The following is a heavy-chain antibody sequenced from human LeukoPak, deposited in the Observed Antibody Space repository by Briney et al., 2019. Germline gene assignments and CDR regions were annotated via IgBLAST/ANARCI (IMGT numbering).Heavy chain of an antibody. V-gene: IGHV1-2*02. CDR1: GYTFTGYY. CDR2: MNPHSGGT. Sequence: ASVKVSCKASGYTFTGYYLHRVRQAPGQGLDWMGWMNPHSGGTHYTQQFQGRVTMARDTSISTAYMELSGLRYDDTAVYYCARDGVCSSTSCQSFDYWGQGTLVTVSS. D-gene: IGHD2-2*01. CDR3: ARDGVCSSTSCQSFDY. J-gene: IGHJ4*02.